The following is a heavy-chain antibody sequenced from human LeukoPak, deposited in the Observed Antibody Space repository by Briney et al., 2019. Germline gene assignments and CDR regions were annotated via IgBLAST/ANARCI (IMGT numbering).Heavy chain of an antibody. J-gene: IGHJ4*02. CDR1: GFTFATYT. CDR3: ARVSVIRLRFGPVDY. D-gene: IGHD5-12*01. V-gene: IGHV3-21*01. Sequence: GGSLRLSCTGAGFTFATYTFNWVRQAPGKGLEWVASIGATQTYIYYADSVKGRFTISRDNAKDSLYLQMNSLRAEDTAVYYCARVSVIRLRFGPVDYWGQGTLVTVSS. CDR2: IGATQTYI.